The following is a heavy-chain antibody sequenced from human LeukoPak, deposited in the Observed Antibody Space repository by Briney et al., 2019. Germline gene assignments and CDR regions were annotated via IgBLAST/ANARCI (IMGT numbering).Heavy chain of an antibody. CDR3: ATEAPGSYYFDY. Sequence: ASVKVSCQASGDTFTYYHIHWVRQAPGQGVAWMGAVYVTGETTMNTQNFQGRVTITRDSSTATVYMELTSLRSEDTAVYYCATEAPGSYYFDYWGQGVLVTVSS. CDR1: GDTFTYYH. CDR2: VYVTGETT. V-gene: IGHV1-46*01. J-gene: IGHJ4*02.